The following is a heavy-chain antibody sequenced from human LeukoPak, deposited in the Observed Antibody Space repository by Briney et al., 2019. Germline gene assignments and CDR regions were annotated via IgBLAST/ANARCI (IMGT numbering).Heavy chain of an antibody. J-gene: IGHJ4*02. CDR3: YGSGI. CDR1: GVSISSTSYY. CDR2: IYYSGSA. V-gene: IGHV4-30-4*01. D-gene: IGHD3-10*01. Sequence: SETLSLTCTVSGVSISSTSYYWSWIRQPPGKGLEWIGYIYYSGSAYYSPSLKSRVTMSVDTSNNQFSLKLTSVTAADTAIYYCYGSGIWGQGTLVTVSS.